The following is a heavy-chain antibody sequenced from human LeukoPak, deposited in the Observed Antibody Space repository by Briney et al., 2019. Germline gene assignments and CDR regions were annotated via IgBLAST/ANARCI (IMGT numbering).Heavy chain of an antibody. CDR1: GYTFTSYG. V-gene: IGHV1-18*01. J-gene: IGHJ4*02. CDR2: ISAYNGNT. D-gene: IGHD2-21*01. CDR3: ATHSIFGFLRY. Sequence: ASVKVSCKASGYTFTSYGISWVRQAPGQGLEWMGWISAYNGNTNYAQKLQGRVTMTTDTSTGTAYMELRSLRSDDTAVYYCATHSIFGFLRYWGQGTLVTVSS.